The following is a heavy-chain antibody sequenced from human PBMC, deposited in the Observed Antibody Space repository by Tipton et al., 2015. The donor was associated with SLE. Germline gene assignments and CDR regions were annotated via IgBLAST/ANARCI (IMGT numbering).Heavy chain of an antibody. J-gene: IGHJ4*02. CDR2: ISGSGSRT. Sequence: SLRLSCAASGFTFRSFAMSWVRQAPGKGLEWVSGISGSGSRTYYADSVKGRFTISRDNSKNTLYLQMNSLRAEDTALYYCAHRGRYSGYEYYFDYWGQGTLVTVSS. CDR3: AHRGRYSGYEYYFDY. CDR1: GFTFRSFA. V-gene: IGHV3-23*01. D-gene: IGHD5-12*01.